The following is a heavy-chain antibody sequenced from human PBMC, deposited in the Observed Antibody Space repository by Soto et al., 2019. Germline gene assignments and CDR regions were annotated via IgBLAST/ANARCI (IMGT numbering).Heavy chain of an antibody. CDR1: GGSISSGDYY. CDR2: IYYSGST. D-gene: IGHD6-13*01. Sequence: QVQLQESGPGLAKPSQTLSLTCTVSGGSISSGDYYWSWIRQPPGKGLEWIGYIYYSGSTYYNPSLKSRVTISVDTSKNQFSLKLSSVTAADTAVYYCARSWYSSSWLPFYFDYWGQGTLVTVSS. J-gene: IGHJ4*02. V-gene: IGHV4-30-4*01. CDR3: ARSWYSSSWLPFYFDY.